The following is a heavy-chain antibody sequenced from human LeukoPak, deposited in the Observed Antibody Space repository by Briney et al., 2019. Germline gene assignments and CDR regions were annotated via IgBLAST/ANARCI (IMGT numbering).Heavy chain of an antibody. CDR2: IYHSGST. Sequence: PSETLSLTCAVSGGSISSGIYSWNWIRRPPGKGLVWIGYIYHSGSTYYNPSLKSRVTILVDRSKNQFSLKLSSVTAADTAVYYCARDNGDYPYYFDFWGQGTLVTVSS. CDR1: GGSISSGIYS. J-gene: IGHJ4*02. V-gene: IGHV4-30-2*01. D-gene: IGHD4-17*01. CDR3: ARDNGDYPYYFDF.